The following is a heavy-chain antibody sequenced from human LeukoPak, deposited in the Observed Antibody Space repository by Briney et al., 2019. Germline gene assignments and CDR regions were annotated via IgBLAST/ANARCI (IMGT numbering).Heavy chain of an antibody. D-gene: IGHD4/OR15-4a*01. V-gene: IGHV4-59*01. J-gene: IGHJ4*02. CDR1: GGSISNYY. CDR2: IYYSGST. CDR3: ARRLFLDY. Sequence: PSETLSLTCTVSGGSISNYYWSWIRQPPGKGLEWIGYIYYSGSTDYNPSLMSRVTMSVDTSKNQFSLKLSSVTAADTAVYYCARRLFLDYWGQGTLVTVSS.